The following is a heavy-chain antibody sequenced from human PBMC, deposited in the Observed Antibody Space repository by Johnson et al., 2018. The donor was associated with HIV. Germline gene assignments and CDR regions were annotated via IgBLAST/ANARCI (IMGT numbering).Heavy chain of an antibody. D-gene: IGHD2-21*02. CDR1: GFTVSSNY. CDR3: ARGGIYCFGDCHASDI. V-gene: IGHV3-66*01. Sequence: RLSCAASGFTVSSNYMNWVRQTPGKGLEWVSVMYRDGSTYYADSVKGRFTISRDNSKNTLYLQMKRLRAEDTAGYYCARGGIYCFGDCHASDIWGQGTMVTVSS. J-gene: IGHJ3*02. CDR2: MYRDGST.